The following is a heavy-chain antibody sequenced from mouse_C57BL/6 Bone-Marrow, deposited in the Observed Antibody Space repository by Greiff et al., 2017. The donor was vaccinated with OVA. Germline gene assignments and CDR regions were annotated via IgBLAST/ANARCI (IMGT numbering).Heavy chain of an antibody. CDR3: ARRDRWYFDY. J-gene: IGHJ2*01. Sequence: VQLKESGPVLVKPGASVKMSCKASGYTFIDYYMNWVKQSHGKSLEWIGGINPYNGGTSYNQKFKGKATMTVDKSSSTAYMELNSLTSEDSAVYSCARRDRWYFDYWGQGTTLTVSS. CDR1: GYTFIDYY. CDR2: INPYNGGT. D-gene: IGHD1-1*02. V-gene: IGHV1-19*01.